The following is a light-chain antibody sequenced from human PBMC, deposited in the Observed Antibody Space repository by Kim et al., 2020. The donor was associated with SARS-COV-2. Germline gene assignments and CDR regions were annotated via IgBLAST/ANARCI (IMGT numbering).Light chain of an antibody. CDR2: QDR. J-gene: IGLJ6*01. V-gene: IGLV3-1*01. CDR1: KLGTKY. CDR3: QAWGSGLSVV. Sequence: SYELTQPPSVSVSPGQTASITCSGDKLGTKYTFWYQQRPGQSPVVVIYQDRKRPSGIPERFSGSNSGNTATLTISGTQAVDEADYYCQAWGSGLSVVFG.